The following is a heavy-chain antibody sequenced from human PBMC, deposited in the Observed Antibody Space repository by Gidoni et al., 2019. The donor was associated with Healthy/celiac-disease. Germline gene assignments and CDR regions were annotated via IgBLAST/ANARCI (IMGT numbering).Heavy chain of an antibody. CDR1: GGSISSSSYY. CDR3: ARYNIVVNWFDP. D-gene: IGHD2-15*01. V-gene: IGHV4-39*01. CDR2: IYYSGST. J-gene: IGHJ5*02. Sequence: QLQLQESGPGLVKPSETLSLTCTVSGGSISSSSYYWGWIRQPPGKGLEWIGSIYYSGSTYYNPSLKSRVTISVDTSKNQFSLKLSSVTAADTAVYYCARYNIVVNWFDPWGQGTLVTVSS.